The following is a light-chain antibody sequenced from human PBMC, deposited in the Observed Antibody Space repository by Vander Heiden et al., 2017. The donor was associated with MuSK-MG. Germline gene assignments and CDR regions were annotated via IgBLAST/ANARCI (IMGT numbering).Light chain of an antibody. CDR1: RNIINY. Sequence: DIQMTQSPSTLSASVGDTVTITCRASRNIINYLAWYQQGPGKRPNLLIYQASSLDSGVPTRFSGSGSGTEFTLTITSLQPDDFATYYCQQYKSYSWTFGQGTTVEIK. CDR3: QQYKSYSWT. CDR2: QAS. J-gene: IGKJ1*01. V-gene: IGKV1-5*03.